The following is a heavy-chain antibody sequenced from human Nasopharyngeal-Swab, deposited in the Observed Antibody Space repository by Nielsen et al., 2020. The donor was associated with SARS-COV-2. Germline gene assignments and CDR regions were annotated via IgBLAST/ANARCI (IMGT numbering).Heavy chain of an antibody. J-gene: IGHJ5*02. CDR2: INEDGSIT. D-gene: IGHD3-16*01. Sequence: EGSLRLSCAASGFTFRSYWMHWVRQVPGKGLVWVSRINEDGSITNYADSVEGRFTISRDNAKNTLFLHMNSLRAEDTAVYYCGRDLGGRFSTWGQGTLVTASS. CDR1: GFTFRSYW. CDR3: GRDLGGRFST. V-gene: IGHV3-74*01.